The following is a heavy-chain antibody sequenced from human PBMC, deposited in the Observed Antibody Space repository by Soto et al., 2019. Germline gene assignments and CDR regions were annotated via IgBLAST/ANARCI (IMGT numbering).Heavy chain of an antibody. CDR2: VYPSGST. J-gene: IGHJ5*02. V-gene: IGHV4-61*08. D-gene: IGHD2-2*01. CDR3: ATGRSEVVPGAMDT. Sequence: SETLSLTCTVSGAALSSGGYFYTWVRQPPGKGLEWIGRVYPSGSTTYNPSLKSRLTMSVDTSKNQFSLRLTSVTAADTAVYYCATGRSEVVPGAMDTWGRGALVTVSS. CDR1: GAALSSGGYF.